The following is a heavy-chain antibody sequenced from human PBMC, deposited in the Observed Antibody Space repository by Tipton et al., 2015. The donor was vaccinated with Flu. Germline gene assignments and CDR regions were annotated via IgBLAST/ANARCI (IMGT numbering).Heavy chain of an antibody. CDR3: ASATTVTTSGMDV. J-gene: IGHJ6*02. V-gene: IGHV4-59*07. CDR1: GGSISSYY. CDR2: IYYSGST. D-gene: IGHD4-11*01. Sequence: TLSLTCTASGGSISSYYWSWIRQPPGKGLEWIGNIYYSGSTNYNPSLKSRVTISVDTSKNQFSLRLNSVTAADTAVYYCASATTVTTSGMDVWGQGTTVTVSS.